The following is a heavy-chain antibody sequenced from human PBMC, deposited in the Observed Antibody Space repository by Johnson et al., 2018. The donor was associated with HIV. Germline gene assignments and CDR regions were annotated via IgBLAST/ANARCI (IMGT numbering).Heavy chain of an antibody. J-gene: IGHJ3*02. CDR2: IYGGGST. Sequence: QVQLVESGGGVVQPGRSLRLSCAASGFTFSTYGMHWVRQAPGKGLEWVSVIYGGGSTYHAASVTGRFRLSRDNSKNTVYLQMNSLRAAETAVYYCARDRQSGGGDADAFDIWGQGTMVTVSS. D-gene: IGHD3-16*01. CDR3: ARDRQSGGGDADAFDI. V-gene: IGHV3-NL1*01. CDR1: GFTFSTYG.